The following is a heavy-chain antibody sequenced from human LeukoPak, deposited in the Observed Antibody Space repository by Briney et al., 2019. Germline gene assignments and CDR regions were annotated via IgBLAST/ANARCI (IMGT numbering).Heavy chain of an antibody. CDR3: ARDKSLVTIVGVVKYDGWFDP. V-gene: IGHV1-69*13. Sequence: SVKVSCKASGGTFSSYAISWVRQAPGQGLEWMGGIIPIFGTANYAQKFQGRVTITADESTSTAYMELSSLRSEDTAVYYCARDKSLVTIVGVVKYDGWFDPWGQGTLVTVSS. D-gene: IGHD3-3*01. J-gene: IGHJ5*02. CDR2: IIPIFGTA. CDR1: GGTFSSYA.